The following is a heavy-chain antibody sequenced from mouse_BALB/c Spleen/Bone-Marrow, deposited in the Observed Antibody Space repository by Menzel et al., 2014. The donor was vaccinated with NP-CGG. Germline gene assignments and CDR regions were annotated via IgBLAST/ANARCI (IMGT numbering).Heavy chain of an antibody. CDR1: GYNFTSYW. CDR2: IYPGSGGY. J-gene: IGHJ3*01. Sequence: QVQLQQSGAELVKPGTSVKLSCKASGYNFTSYWINWVKLRPGQGLEWIGDIYPGSGGYHKNEKFKTKATLTVDTSSSTAYMQXSXXXXXXXXXXXXAXDGNWPFAXWGQGTLVTVSA. CDR3: AXDGNWPFAX. V-gene: IGHV1S68*02. D-gene: IGHD4-1*01.